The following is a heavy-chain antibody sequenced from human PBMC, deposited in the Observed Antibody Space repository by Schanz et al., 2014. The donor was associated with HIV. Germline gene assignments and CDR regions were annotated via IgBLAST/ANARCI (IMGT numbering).Heavy chain of an antibody. Sequence: QVQLVESGGGVVQPGRSLRLSCAASGFTFSSYAMHWVRQAPGKGLEWVAVISYDGSNKYYADSVKGRFTISRDNSKNTVYLQMNSLRSEDTAVYYCAKASESIFGVEGLDFWGQGTLVIVSS. D-gene: IGHD3-3*01. J-gene: IGHJ4*02. CDR1: GFTFSSYA. CDR3: AKASESIFGVEGLDF. V-gene: IGHV3-30-3*01. CDR2: ISYDGSNK.